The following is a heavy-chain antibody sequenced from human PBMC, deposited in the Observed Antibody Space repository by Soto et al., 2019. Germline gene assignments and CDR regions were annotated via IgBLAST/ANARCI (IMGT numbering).Heavy chain of an antibody. D-gene: IGHD2-15*01. V-gene: IGHV4-31*03. CDR3: ARGGTGYCSGGSCYGDYYYGMDV. CDR2: IYYSGST. Sequence: SETLSLTCTVSGGSISSGGYYWSWIRQHPGKGLEWIGYIYYSGSTYYNPSLKSRVTISVDTSKSQFSLKLSSVTAADTAVYYCARGGTGYCSGGSCYGDYYYGMDVWGQGTTVTVSS. J-gene: IGHJ6*02. CDR1: GGSISSGGYY.